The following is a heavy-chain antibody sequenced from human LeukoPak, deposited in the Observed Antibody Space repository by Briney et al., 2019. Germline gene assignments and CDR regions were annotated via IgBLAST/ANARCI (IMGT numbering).Heavy chain of an antibody. Sequence: GGSLRLSCAASGFTFSSYGMHWVRQAPGKGLEWVAFIRYDGSNKYYADSVKGRFTISRDNSKNTLYLQMNSLRAEDTAVYYCARDPGSWYSSSWYDYWGQGTLVTVSS. J-gene: IGHJ4*02. CDR2: IRYDGSNK. CDR1: GFTFSSYG. CDR3: ARDPGSWYSSSWYDY. D-gene: IGHD6-13*01. V-gene: IGHV3-30*02.